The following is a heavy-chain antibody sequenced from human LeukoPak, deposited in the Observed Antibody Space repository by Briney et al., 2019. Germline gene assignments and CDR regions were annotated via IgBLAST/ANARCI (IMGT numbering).Heavy chain of an antibody. CDR2: INSDGSST. CDR3: ARGHSNYYDSSGYPD. D-gene: IGHD3-22*01. Sequence: GGSLRLSCAASGFTFSSYWMHWVRHAPGKGLVWVSRINSDGSSTSYADSVKGRFTISRDNAKNTLYLQMNSLRAEDTAVYYCARGHSNYYDSSGYPDWGQGTLVTVSS. CDR1: GFTFSSYW. V-gene: IGHV3-74*01. J-gene: IGHJ4*02.